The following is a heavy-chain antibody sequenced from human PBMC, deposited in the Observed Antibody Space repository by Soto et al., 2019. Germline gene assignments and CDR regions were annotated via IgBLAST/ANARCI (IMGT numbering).Heavy chain of an antibody. CDR3: ARDWASDYYYYGMDV. D-gene: IGHD3-16*01. CDR2: IYSGGST. V-gene: IGHV3-66*01. J-gene: IGHJ6*02. CDR1: GFTVSSNY. Sequence: GGSLRLSCAASGFTVSSNYMSWVRQAPGKGLEWVSVIYSGGSTYYADSVKGRFTISRDNSKNTLYLQMNSLRAEDTAVYYCARDWASDYYYYGMDVWGQGTTVTVAS.